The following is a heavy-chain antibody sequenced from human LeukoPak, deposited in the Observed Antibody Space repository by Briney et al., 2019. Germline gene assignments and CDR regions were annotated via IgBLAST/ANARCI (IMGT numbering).Heavy chain of an antibody. CDR2: ISSSSSYI. J-gene: IGHJ4*02. CDR3: ASYSSGWYVIDY. D-gene: IGHD6-19*01. V-gene: IGHV3-21*01. CDR1: GFTFSSYS. Sequence: GGSLRLSCAASGFTFSSYSMNWVRQAPGKGLEWVSSISSSSSYIYYADSVKGRFTISRDNAKNSLYLQMNSLRAEDTAVYCCASYSSGWYVIDYWGQGTLVTVSS.